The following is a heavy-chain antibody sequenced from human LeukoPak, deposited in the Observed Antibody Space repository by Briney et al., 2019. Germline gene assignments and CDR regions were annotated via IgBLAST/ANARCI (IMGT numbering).Heavy chain of an antibody. J-gene: IGHJ4*02. D-gene: IGHD6-19*01. CDR2: ISGSGGST. Sequence: PGGSLRLSCVASGFTLSSYAVSWVRQAPGKGLEWVSAISGSGGSTYYADSVKGRFTISRDNSKNTLYLQMNSLRAEDTAVYYCANMRQWLVPMDYWGQGTLVTVSS. V-gene: IGHV3-23*01. CDR3: ANMRQWLVPMDY. CDR1: GFTLSSYA.